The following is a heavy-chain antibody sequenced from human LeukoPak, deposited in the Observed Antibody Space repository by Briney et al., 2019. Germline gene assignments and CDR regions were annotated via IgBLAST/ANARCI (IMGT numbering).Heavy chain of an antibody. CDR1: GVSISSSNY. CDR3: ARATWFGDLSVGNWFDP. CDR2: IYHSGDT. J-gene: IGHJ5*02. Sequence: PSGTLSLTCAVSGVSISSSNYWSWVRQPPGEGLEWIGEIYHSGDTNYNPSLKSRVTISVDKSKNQFALKLSSVTAADTAVYYCARATWFGDLSVGNWFDPWGQGTLVTVSS. V-gene: IGHV4-4*02. D-gene: IGHD3-10*01.